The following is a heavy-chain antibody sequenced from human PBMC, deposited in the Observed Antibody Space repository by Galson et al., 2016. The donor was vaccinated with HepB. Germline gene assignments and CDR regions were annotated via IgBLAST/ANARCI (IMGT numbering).Heavy chain of an antibody. CDR3: AHRRSNNFGSGSYDF. CDR1: GFSLGPSDVG. V-gene: IGHV2-5*02. CDR2: IYWDGDK. D-gene: IGHD3-10*01. J-gene: IGHJ4*02. Sequence: PALVKPTQTLTLTCTFSGFSLGPSDVGVGWIRQPPGKALEWLALIYWDGDKRYSPSLKSRLIITKDTSKNQVVLTMTNVDPADTATYFCAHRRSNNFGSGSYDFWGQGTLVTVSS.